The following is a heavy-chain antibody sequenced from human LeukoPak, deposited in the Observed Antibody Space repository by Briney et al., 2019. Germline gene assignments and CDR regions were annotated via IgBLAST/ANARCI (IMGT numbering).Heavy chain of an antibody. Sequence: ASVNVSCKASGYTFTGYYMHWVRQAPGQGLEWMGWINPNSGGTNYAQKFQGRVTMTRDTSISTAYMELSRLRSDDTAVYYCARGVLLRLRLGELSLRDRFDPWGQGTLVTVSS. CDR3: ARGVLLRLRLGELSLRDRFDP. CDR2: INPNSGGT. D-gene: IGHD3-16*02. CDR1: GYTFTGYY. J-gene: IGHJ5*02. V-gene: IGHV1-2*02.